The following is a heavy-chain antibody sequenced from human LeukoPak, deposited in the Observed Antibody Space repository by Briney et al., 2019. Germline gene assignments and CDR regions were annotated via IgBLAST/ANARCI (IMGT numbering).Heavy chain of an antibody. J-gene: IGHJ4*02. Sequence: GGSLRLSCAASGFTFSSYSMNWVRQAPGKGLEWVSSISSSSSYIYYADSVKGRFTISRDHAKNSLYLQMNGLRAEDTAVYYCAKDGQWEPSQNWGQGTLVTVSS. CDR1: GFTFSSYS. CDR3: AKDGQWEPSQN. V-gene: IGHV3-21*01. CDR2: ISSSSSYI. D-gene: IGHD1-26*01.